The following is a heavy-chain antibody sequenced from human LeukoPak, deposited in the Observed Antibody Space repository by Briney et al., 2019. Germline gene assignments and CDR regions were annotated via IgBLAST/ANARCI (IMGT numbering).Heavy chain of an antibody. CDR1: GGSFSGYY. Sequence: PSETPSLTCAVYGGSFSGYYWSWIRQPPGKGLEWIGSIYYSGSTYYNPSLKSRVTISVDTSKDQFSLKLSSVTAADTAVYYCARYGDGYTPFDYWGQGTLVTVSS. CDR3: ARYGDGYTPFDY. V-gene: IGHV4-34*01. CDR2: IYYSGST. J-gene: IGHJ4*02. D-gene: IGHD5-24*01.